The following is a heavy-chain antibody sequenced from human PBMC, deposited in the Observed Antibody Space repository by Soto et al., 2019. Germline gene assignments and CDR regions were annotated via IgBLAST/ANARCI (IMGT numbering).Heavy chain of an antibody. CDR2: MNPNSGNT. CDR1: GYTFTSYD. V-gene: IGHV1-8*01. J-gene: IGHJ6*03. D-gene: IGHD3-10*01. Sequence: ASVKVSCKASGYTFTSYDINWVRRATGQGLEWMGWMNPNSGNTGYAQKFQGRVTMTRNTSISTAYMELSSLRSEDTAVYYCARLMVRGVRRYYYYMDVWGKGTTVTVSS. CDR3: ARLMVRGVRRYYYYMDV.